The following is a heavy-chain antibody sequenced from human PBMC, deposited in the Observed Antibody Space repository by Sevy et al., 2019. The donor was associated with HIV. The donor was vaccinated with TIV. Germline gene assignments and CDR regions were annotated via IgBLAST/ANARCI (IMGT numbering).Heavy chain of an antibody. Sequence: GALRLSCAASGFTFSDYYMSWIRQAPGKGLEWVSYISSSSSYTNYADSVKGRFTISRDNAKNSLYLQMNSLRAEDTAVYYCARVCHTADRNYYYYMDVWGKWTTVTVSS. D-gene: IGHD5-18*01. CDR1: GFTFSDYY. CDR2: ISSSSSYT. J-gene: IGHJ6*03. CDR3: ARVCHTADRNYYYYMDV. V-gene: IGHV3-11*06.